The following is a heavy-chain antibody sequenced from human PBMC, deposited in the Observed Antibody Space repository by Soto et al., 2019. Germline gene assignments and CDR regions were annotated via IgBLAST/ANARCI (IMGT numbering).Heavy chain of an antibody. CDR2: ISAYNGNT. V-gene: IGHV1-18*01. D-gene: IGHD3-3*01. Sequence: QVQLVQSGAEVKKPGASVKVSCKASGYTFTSYGISWVRQAPGQGLEWMGWISAYNGNTNYAQKLQGRVTMTTDTSPSTAYMELRSLRSDDTAVYYCARALGKYYDFWSGYSTQFDYWGQGTLVTVSS. CDR3: ARALGKYYDFWSGYSTQFDY. CDR1: GYTFTSYG. J-gene: IGHJ4*02.